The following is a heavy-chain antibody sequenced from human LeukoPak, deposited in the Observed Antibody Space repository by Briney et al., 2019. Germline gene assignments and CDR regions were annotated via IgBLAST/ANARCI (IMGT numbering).Heavy chain of an antibody. CDR1: GYTLTELS. J-gene: IGHJ5*02. V-gene: IGHV1-24*01. CDR3: ATDRAFYDSSGYYRPRRLNWFDP. D-gene: IGHD3-22*01. CDR2: FDPEDGET. Sequence: ASVKVSCKVSGYTLTELSMHWVRQAPGKGLEWMGGFDPEDGETIYAQKFQGRVTMTEDTSTDTAYMELSSLRSEDTAVYYCATDRAFYDSSGYYRPRRLNWFDPWGQGTLVTVSS.